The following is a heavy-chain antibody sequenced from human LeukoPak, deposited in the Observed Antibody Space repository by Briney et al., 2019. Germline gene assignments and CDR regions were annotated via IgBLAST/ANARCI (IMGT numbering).Heavy chain of an antibody. Sequence: PGGSLGLSCAASGFTLSDHIMNWVRQLPGKRLEWVAYVSGSGSTVYYADSVKGRFTISRDNGKSSLYLQMNSLRVEDTALYYCVRQFASWGQGTLVTVSS. V-gene: IGHV3-48*01. CDR3: VRQFAS. CDR1: GFTLSDHI. CDR2: VSGSGSTV. J-gene: IGHJ4*02.